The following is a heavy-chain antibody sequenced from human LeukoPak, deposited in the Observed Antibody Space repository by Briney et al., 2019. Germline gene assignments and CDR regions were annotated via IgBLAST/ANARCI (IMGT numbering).Heavy chain of an antibody. J-gene: IGHJ4*02. D-gene: IGHD5-18*01. CDR2: GYYSGRT. Sequence: SETLCLTCTVSGGSISSYYWSWIRQPPGKGLEWIGYGYYSGRTKYNPSLKSRVTISVDTSKNHLSLRLTSVAAADTAVYYCAGGTYSYGYDYWGQGTLVTVSS. V-gene: IGHV4-59*01. CDR1: GGSISSYY. CDR3: AGGTYSYGYDY.